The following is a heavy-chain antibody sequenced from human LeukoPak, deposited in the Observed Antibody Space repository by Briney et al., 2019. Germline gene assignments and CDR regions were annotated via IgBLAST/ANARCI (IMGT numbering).Heavy chain of an antibody. CDR1: GFTFSSYS. D-gene: IGHD1-26*01. CDR3: ARDLAYSGSYGCLDY. CDR2: ISSSSSYI. V-gene: IGHV3-21*01. Sequence: GGSLRLSCAASGFTFSSYSMNWVRQAPGKGLEWVSSISSSSSYIYYADSVKGRFTISRDNAKNSLYLQMNSLRAEDTAVYYCARDLAYSGSYGCLDYWGQGTLVTVSS. J-gene: IGHJ4*02.